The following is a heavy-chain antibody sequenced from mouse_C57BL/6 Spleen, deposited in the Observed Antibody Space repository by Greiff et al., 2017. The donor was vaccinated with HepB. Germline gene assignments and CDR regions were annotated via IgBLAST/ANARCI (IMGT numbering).Heavy chain of an antibody. CDR2: IWSGGST. Sequence: VKLQESGPGLVQPSQSLSITCTVSGFSLTSYGVHWVRQSPGKGLEWLGVIWSGGSTDYNAAFISRLSISKDNSKSQVFFKMNSLQADDTAIYYCASNYGSRFAYWGQGTLVTVSA. D-gene: IGHD1-1*01. CDR3: ASNYGSRFAY. V-gene: IGHV2-2*01. J-gene: IGHJ3*01. CDR1: GFSLTSYG.